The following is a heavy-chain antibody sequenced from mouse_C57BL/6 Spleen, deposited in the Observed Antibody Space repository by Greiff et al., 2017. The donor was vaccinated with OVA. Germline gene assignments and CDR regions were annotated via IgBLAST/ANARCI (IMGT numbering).Heavy chain of an antibody. CDR2: IDTSDSYT. CDR3: ARGERGDY. Sequence: QVQLQQPGAELVKPGASVKLSCKASGYTFTSYWMQWVKQRPGQGLEWIGEIDTSDSYTNYNQKFKGKATLTVDTSSSTAYMQISSLTSEDSAVYYCARGERGDYWGQGTTLTVSS. V-gene: IGHV1-50*01. CDR1: GYTFTSYW. J-gene: IGHJ2*01.